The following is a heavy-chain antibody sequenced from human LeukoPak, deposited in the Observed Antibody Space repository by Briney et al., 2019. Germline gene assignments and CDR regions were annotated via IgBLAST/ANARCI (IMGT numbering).Heavy chain of an antibody. D-gene: IGHD6-13*01. CDR2: IYYSGST. V-gene: IGHV4-59*01. CDR1: GGSISRYY. CDR3: ARGSSWPSYYYYGMDV. Sequence: SETLSLTCTVSGGSISRYYWSWLRQPPGRGLDWIGHIYYSGSTNYNPSLKCRVTLSLETTKTQYTLKLSSVTAADTAVYYCARGSSWPSYYYYGMDVWGQGTTVTVSS. J-gene: IGHJ6*02.